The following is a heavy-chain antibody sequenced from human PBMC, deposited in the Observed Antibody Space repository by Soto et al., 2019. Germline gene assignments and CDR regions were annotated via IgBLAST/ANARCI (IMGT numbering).Heavy chain of an antibody. CDR3: ARSGASSGWL. D-gene: IGHD6-19*01. CDR2: IYYTGRT. CDR1: GGSVTSGRFY. J-gene: IGHJ4*02. Sequence: QVQLQESGPGLVKPSETLSLTCTVSGGSVTSGRFYWSWSRQPPGKGLEWIGYIYYTGRTSYTSSLKSRVTISFDTPENQFSLKLSSVSAAATAKYSCARSGASSGWLGAQGTQVTVSS. V-gene: IGHV4-61*01.